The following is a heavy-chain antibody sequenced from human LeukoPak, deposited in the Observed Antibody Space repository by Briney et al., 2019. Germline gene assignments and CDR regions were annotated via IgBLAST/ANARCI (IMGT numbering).Heavy chain of an antibody. CDR2: INYDGSSI. Sequence: PGGSLRLSCAASGFTFSSYAMSWVRQAPGKGLVWVSRINYDGSSIFYADSVKGRFTISRDNAKNTLYLQMNSLRADDTAVYYCARSDRFDSWGQGTLVTVSS. J-gene: IGHJ5*01. V-gene: IGHV3-74*01. CDR1: GFTFSSYA. CDR3: ARSDRFDS.